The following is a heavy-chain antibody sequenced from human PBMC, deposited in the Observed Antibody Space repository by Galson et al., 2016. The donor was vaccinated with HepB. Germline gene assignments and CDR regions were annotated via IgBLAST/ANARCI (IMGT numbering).Heavy chain of an antibody. V-gene: IGHV6-1*01. J-gene: IGHJ4*02. CDR3: ARDRGSGRHFFDS. CDR2: TYYRSKWYN. Sequence: CAISGDSVSSYSGAWDWIRQSPSRGLEWPGRTYYRSKWYNDYAGSVKGRITIEADTSKNLFSLQLTYVTVADTAVYYCARDRGSGRHFFDSWGQGTLVSVSS. D-gene: IGHD3-10*01. CDR1: GDSVSSYSGA.